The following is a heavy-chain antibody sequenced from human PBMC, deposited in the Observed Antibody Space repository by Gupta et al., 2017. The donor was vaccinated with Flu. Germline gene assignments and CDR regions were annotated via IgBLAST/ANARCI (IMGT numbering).Heavy chain of an antibody. Sequence: EWIGSIYYSGSTYYNPSLKSRVTISVDTSKNQFSLKLSSVTAADTAVYYCARSRARDSRPGYSSSWYSPEVDWGQGTLVTVSS. J-gene: IGHJ4*02. D-gene: IGHD6-13*01. V-gene: IGHV4-39*01. CDR3: ARSRARDSRPGYSSSWYSPEVD. CDR2: IYYSGST.